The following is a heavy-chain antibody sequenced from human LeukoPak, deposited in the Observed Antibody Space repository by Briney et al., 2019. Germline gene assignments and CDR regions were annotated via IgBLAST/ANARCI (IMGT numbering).Heavy chain of an antibody. CDR3: ARAPPSTYRFFDY. V-gene: IGHV1-3*03. Sequence: ASVKVSCKASGYTFTSYAMHWVRQAPGQRLEWMGWINAGNGNTKYSQEFQGRVTITRDTSASTAYMELSSLRSEDMAVYYCARAPPSTYRFFDYWGQGTLVTVSS. CDR2: INAGNGNT. J-gene: IGHJ4*02. CDR1: GYTFTSYA. D-gene: IGHD3-16*01.